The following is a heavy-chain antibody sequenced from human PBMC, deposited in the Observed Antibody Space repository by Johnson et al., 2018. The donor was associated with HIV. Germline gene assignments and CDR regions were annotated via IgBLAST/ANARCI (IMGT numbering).Heavy chain of an antibody. CDR1: GFTFSDYY. Sequence: VQVVESGGGLVQPGGSLRLSCAASGFTFSDYYMSWIRQAPGKGLEWVSYISSSGSTIYYADSVKGRFTISRDNAKNSLYLQMNSLRAEDTAVYYCARDSTPWGDDYVDYAFDIWGQGTLVTVSS. J-gene: IGHJ3*02. CDR3: ARDSTPWGDDYVDYAFDI. CDR2: ISSSGSTI. D-gene: IGHD4/OR15-4a*01. V-gene: IGHV3-11*04.